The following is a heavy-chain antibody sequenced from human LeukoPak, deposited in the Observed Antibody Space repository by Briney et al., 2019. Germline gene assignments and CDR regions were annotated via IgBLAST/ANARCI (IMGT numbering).Heavy chain of an antibody. V-gene: IGHV4-59*01. D-gene: IGHD3-10*01. J-gene: IGHJ2*01. CDR2: IYYSGST. CDR3: ARESSESGRYFDL. CDR1: GGSISSYY. Sequence: SETLSLTCNVSGGSISSYYWSWIRQPPGKGLEWIGYIYYSGSTNYNPSLKSRVTISVDTSKNQFSLKLSSVTAADTAVYYCARESSESGRYFDLWGRGTLVTVSS.